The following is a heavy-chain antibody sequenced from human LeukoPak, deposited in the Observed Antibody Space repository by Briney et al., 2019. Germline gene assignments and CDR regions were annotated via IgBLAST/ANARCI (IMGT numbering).Heavy chain of an antibody. J-gene: IGHJ4*02. Sequence: GGSLRLSCAASGFTFSNYGINWVRQAPGKGLEWVSAISASGDNTYYADSVKGRFTISRDNAKNLLYLDMNSLRAEDTAVYYCARGHTAVTRHFDFWGQGTLVTVSS. CDR3: ARGHTAVTRHFDF. D-gene: IGHD4-17*01. CDR1: GFTFSNYG. CDR2: ISASGDNT. V-gene: IGHV3-23*01.